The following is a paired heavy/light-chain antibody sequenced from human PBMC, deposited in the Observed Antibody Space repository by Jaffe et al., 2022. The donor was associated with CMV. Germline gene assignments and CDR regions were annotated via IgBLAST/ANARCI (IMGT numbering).Heavy chain of an antibody. CDR3: AHNTYLYDDNGFGYPTPFDY. CDR1: GFSVSTSGVG. D-gene: IGHD3-22*01. CDR2: IYWDDDK. V-gene: IGHV2-5*02. J-gene: IGHJ4*02. Sequence: QITLTESGPTLVKPTQTLTLTCAFSGFSVSTSGVGVGWVRQPPGKPLEFLALIYWDDDKRYSSHLKNRLTITKDTSKNQVVLTMTNMDPVDTATYYCAHNTYLYDDNGFGYPTPFDYWGQGTLVTVSS.
Light chain of an antibody. V-gene: IGKV1-5*03. CDR3: QQYNTHPWT. CDR2: KAS. Sequence: DIQMTQSPSSLSASVGDRVTVTCRASQSITNWLAWFQQKPGKAPKLLIYKASGLKSGVPSRFTGSGSGTEFTLTISSLQPDDFATYYCQQYNTHPWTFGQGTKVEIK. J-gene: IGKJ1*01. CDR1: QSITNW.